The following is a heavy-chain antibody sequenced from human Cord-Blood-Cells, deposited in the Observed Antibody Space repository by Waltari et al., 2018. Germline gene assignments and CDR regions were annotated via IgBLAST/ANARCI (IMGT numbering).Heavy chain of an antibody. CDR1: GGTFSSYA. Sequence: QVQLVQSGAEVKKPGSSVKVSCKASGGTFSSYAISWVRQAPGQGLEWMGGIIPIFGTANYAQKFQGRVTITADESTSTAYMELSSLRSGDTAVYYCARDMRSVERTYYYYYGMDVWGQGTTVTVSS. V-gene: IGHV1-69*01. J-gene: IGHJ6*02. D-gene: IGHD1-1*01. CDR3: ARDMRSVERTYYYYYGMDV. CDR2: IIPIFGTA.